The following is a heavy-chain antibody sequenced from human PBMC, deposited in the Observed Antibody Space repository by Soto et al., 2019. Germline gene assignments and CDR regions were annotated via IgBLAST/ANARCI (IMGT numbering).Heavy chain of an antibody. Sequence: QVKLMQSGAEVKKPGASVRVSCKASGYTFTHYYIHWVRQAPGQGLEWMGIINPNGGITTYAQKFRAGCAMTRDTSTSTVYLELSSLRSEDSAVYYCATSVNSAMAFDYWGQGTLVAVSS. V-gene: IGHV1-46*01. CDR1: GYTFTHYY. CDR2: INPNGGIT. J-gene: IGHJ4*02. D-gene: IGHD5-18*01. CDR3: ATSVNSAMAFDY.